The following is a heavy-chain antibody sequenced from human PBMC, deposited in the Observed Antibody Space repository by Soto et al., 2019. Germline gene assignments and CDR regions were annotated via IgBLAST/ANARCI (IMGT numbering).Heavy chain of an antibody. CDR3: VRGGGGYGNGTIDY. Sequence: SETLSLTCTVSGGSISNYYWSWVRQSPGKGLEWIGYIFYIGTTNYNPSLKSRVTISLDTSKNQFSLKLRSVTAADTAVYYCVRGGGGYGNGTIDYWGQGTLVTVS. D-gene: IGHD5-18*01. J-gene: IGHJ4*02. CDR1: GGSISNYY. V-gene: IGHV4-59*01. CDR2: IFYIGTT.